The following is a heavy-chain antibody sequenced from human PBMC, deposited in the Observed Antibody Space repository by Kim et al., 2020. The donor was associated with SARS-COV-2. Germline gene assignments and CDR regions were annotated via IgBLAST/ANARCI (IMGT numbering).Heavy chain of an antibody. J-gene: IGHJ4*02. CDR1: GFTFNTYW. Sequence: GGSLRLSCAASGFTFNTYWMNWVRQAPGKGLQWVANVRQDGNEENYVDSLKGRFRIYRENAKNSVYLEMSSLRVEDTAVYYCAGGNGWLITAWGQGTLVTVSS. CDR2: VRQDGNEE. V-gene: IGHV3-7*01. D-gene: IGHD6-19*01. CDR3: AGGNGWLITA.